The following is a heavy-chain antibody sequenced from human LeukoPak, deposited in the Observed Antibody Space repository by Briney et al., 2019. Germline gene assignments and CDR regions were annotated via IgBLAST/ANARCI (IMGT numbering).Heavy chain of an antibody. J-gene: IGHJ3*02. D-gene: IGHD3-3*01. CDR3: ARTGSFGVVIMGAFDI. CDR1: GGSFSGYY. Sequence: PSETLSLTCAVYGGSFSGYYWSWIRQPPGKGLEWIGEINHSGSTNYNPSLKSRVTISVDTSKNQFSLKLSSVTAADTAVYYCARTGSFGVVIMGAFDIWGQGKMVTVSS. CDR2: INHSGST. V-gene: IGHV4-34*01.